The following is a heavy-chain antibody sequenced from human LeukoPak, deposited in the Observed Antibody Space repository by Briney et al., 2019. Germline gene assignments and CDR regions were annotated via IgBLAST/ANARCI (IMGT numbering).Heavy chain of an antibody. J-gene: IGHJ4*02. CDR1: GFTFSSYG. Sequence: GGSLRLSCAASGFTFSSYGMHWVRQAPGKGLEWVAVIWYDGSNKYYADSVKGRFTISRDNSKNTLYLQMNSLRAEDTAVYYCARDLNDFWSGPTGYFDYWGQGTLVTVSS. D-gene: IGHD3-3*01. CDR2: IWYDGSNK. CDR3: ARDLNDFWSGPTGYFDY. V-gene: IGHV3-33*01.